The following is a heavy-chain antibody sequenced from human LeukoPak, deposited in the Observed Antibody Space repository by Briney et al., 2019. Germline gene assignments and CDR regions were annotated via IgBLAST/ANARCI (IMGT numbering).Heavy chain of an antibody. CDR2: TYYRSKWYN. CDR3: AGGPLTVTAGLRY. J-gene: IGHJ4*02. V-gene: IGHV6-1*01. D-gene: IGHD4-11*01. Sequence: SETLSLTCAISGDSVSSNSGAWNWIRQSPSRGLEWLGRTYYRSKWYNDYAVSVKSRITINPDTSKNQFSLQLNSVTPEDMAVYYCAGGPLTVTAGLRYWGQGTLVTVSS. CDR1: GDSVSSNSGA.